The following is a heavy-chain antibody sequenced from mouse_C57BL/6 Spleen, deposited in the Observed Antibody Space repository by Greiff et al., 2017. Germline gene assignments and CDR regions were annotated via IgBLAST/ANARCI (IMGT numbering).Heavy chain of an antibody. CDR2: INPNNGGT. D-gene: IGHD2-4*01. V-gene: IGHV1-22*01. Sequence: EVKLKQSGPELVKPGASVKMSCKASGYTFTDYNMHWVKQSHGKSLEWIGYINPNNGGTSYNQKFKGKATLTVNKSSSTAYMELRSLTSEDSAVYYCARNYDYLAWFAYWGQGTLVTVSA. CDR1: GYTFTDYN. J-gene: IGHJ3*01. CDR3: ARNYDYLAWFAY.